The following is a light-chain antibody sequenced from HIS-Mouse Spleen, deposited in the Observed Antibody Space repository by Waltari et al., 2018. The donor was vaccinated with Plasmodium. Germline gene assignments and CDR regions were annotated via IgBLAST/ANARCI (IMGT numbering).Light chain of an antibody. Sequence: SYELTQPPSVSVSPGQTARINCSGDALPNKYDYWYQQKSGQAPVLVIYEDSKRPPGIPERFSGSSSGTMATLTISGAQVEDEADYYCYSTDSSGNHRVFGGGTKLTVL. CDR2: EDS. CDR1: ALPNKY. V-gene: IGLV3-10*01. CDR3: YSTDSSGNHRV. J-gene: IGLJ3*02.